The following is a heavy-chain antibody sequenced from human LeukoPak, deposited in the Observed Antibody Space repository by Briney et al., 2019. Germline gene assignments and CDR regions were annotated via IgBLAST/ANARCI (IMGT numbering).Heavy chain of an antibody. V-gene: IGHV4-39*01. CDR2: IYYSGST. CDR1: GGSISSSSYY. J-gene: IGHJ3*02. CDR3: ARHMAAAGYDAFDI. Sequence: SETLSLTFTVSGGSISSSSYYWGWIRQPPGKGLEWIGSIYYSGSTYYNPSLKSRVTISVDTSKNQFSLKLSSVTAADTAVYYCARHMAAAGYDAFDIWGQGTMVTVSS. D-gene: IGHD6-13*01.